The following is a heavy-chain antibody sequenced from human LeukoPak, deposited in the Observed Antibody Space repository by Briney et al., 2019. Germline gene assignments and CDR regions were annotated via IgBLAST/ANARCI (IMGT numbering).Heavy chain of an antibody. V-gene: IGHV1-46*01. J-gene: IGHJ4*02. CDR2: INPSGGST. D-gene: IGHD3-22*01. CDR1: GYTFTSYY. Sequence: GASVKVSCKASGYTFTSYYMHWVRQAPGQGLEWMGIINPSGGSTSYAQKFQGRVTMTRDTSTSTVYMELSSLRSEDTAVYYCARDPGSSGYSPQYYFDYWGQGTLVTVSS. CDR3: ARDPGSSGYSPQYYFDY.